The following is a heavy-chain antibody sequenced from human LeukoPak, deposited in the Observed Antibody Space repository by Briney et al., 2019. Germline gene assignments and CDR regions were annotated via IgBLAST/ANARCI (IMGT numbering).Heavy chain of an antibody. D-gene: IGHD2-2*02. CDR2: INPNSGGT. J-gene: IGHJ4*02. CDR1: GYTFTGYY. CDR3: ARGDIVVVPAAIPNDY. Sequence: ASVKVSCKASGYTFTGYYMHWVRQAPGQGLEWMGWINPNSGGTNYAQKFQGRVTMTRDTSISTAYMELSRLRSDDTAVYYCARGDIVVVPAAIPNDYWGQGTLVTVSS. V-gene: IGHV1-2*02.